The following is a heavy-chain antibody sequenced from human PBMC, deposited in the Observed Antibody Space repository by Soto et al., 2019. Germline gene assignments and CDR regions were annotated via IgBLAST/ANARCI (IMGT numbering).Heavy chain of an antibody. Sequence: GGSLRLSCGASGFTFSSYSMSWVRQAPGKGLEWVSTISGSGSSTYYADSVKGRFTISRDNSKNTLSLQMNSLRAEDTAVYYCAKAPWLFLFDSWGQGTLVTVSS. CDR1: GFTFSSYS. CDR2: ISGSGSST. D-gene: IGHD3-9*01. J-gene: IGHJ4*02. V-gene: IGHV3-23*01. CDR3: AKAPWLFLFDS.